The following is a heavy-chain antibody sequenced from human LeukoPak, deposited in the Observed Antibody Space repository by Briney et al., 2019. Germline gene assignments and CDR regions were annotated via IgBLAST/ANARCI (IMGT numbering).Heavy chain of an antibody. Sequence: SETLSLACTVSGGSISSGPYYWGWIRQPPGKGLEWIGNIYYGENTYYNPSLKSRVTISIDTSKNQFYLKLSSLTAADTAVYYCARRDDSSGYHKIFDYWGPGTLVTVSS. CDR2: IYYGENT. CDR3: ARRDDSSGYHKIFDY. V-gene: IGHV4-39*01. CDR1: GGSISSGPYY. J-gene: IGHJ4*02. D-gene: IGHD3-22*01.